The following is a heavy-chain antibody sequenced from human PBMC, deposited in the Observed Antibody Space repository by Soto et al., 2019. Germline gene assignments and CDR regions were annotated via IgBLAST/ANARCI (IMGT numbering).Heavy chain of an antibody. CDR1: GGSIDTYY. Sequence: SETLSLTCTVSGGSIDTYYWSWIRQPPGKGLQWIGYIYYSGSTTYSPSLKSRVTISVDRSKNQFSLKLTSMTAADTAVYYCARDYCISTSCPADPWGQGTLVTVSS. J-gene: IGHJ5*02. D-gene: IGHD2-2*01. V-gene: IGHV4-59*12. CDR2: IYYSGST. CDR3: ARDYCISTSCPADP.